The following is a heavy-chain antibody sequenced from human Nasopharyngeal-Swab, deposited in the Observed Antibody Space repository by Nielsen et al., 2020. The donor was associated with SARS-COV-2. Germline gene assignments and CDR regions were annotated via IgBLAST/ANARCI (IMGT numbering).Heavy chain of an antibody. CDR2: ISYDGSNK. D-gene: IGHD1-1*01. CDR3: AKGGGTTGTVGLDI. Sequence: LSLTCAASGFTFSSSYMHWVRQAPGKGLEWVAVISYDGSNKYYADSVKGLFTISRDNSKNTLYLQMNSLRAEDTAVYYCAKGGGTTGTVGLDIWGQGTMVTVSS. CDR1: GFTFSSSY. V-gene: IGHV3-30*18. J-gene: IGHJ3*02.